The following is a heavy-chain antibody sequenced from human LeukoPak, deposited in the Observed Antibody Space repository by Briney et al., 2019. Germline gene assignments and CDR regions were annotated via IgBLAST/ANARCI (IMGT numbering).Heavy chain of an antibody. V-gene: IGHV3-48*02. J-gene: IGHJ6*02. CDR2: ISSSGSTI. D-gene: IGHD3-10*01. CDR1: GFTFSSYS. Sequence: PGGSLRLSCAASGFTFSSYSMNWVRQAPGKGLEWVSYISSSGSTIYYADSVKGRFTISRDNAKNSLYLQMNSLRDEDTAVYYCARDRAGYYYGSGSAYGMDVWGQGTTVTVSS. CDR3: ARDRAGYYYGSGSAYGMDV.